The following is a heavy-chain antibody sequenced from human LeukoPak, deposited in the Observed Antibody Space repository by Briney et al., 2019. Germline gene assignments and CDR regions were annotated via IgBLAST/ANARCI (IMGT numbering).Heavy chain of an antibody. CDR3: ARDLEDSSPFGAFDM. J-gene: IGHJ3*02. V-gene: IGHV3-33*08. D-gene: IGHD3-22*01. Sequence: GGSLRLSCAASGFTFSSYAMHWVRQVPGKGLEWVAAIWFDGIRKYYADSVKGRLTISRDNSKNTLYLQMNTLRGEDTAVYYCARDLEDSSPFGAFDMWGQGTMVTVSS. CDR2: IWFDGIRK. CDR1: GFTFSSYA.